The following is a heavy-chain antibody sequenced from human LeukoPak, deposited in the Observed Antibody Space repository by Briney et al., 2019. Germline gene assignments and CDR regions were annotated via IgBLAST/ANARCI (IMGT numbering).Heavy chain of an antibody. D-gene: IGHD6-13*01. CDR3: ARDRRSSSWRNFDY. Sequence: GGSLRLSCAASGFTFSSYAMHWVRQAPGKGLEWVAVISYDGSNKYYADSVKGRFTISRDNSKNTLYLQMNSLRAEDTAVYYCARDRRSSSWRNFDYWGQGTLVTVSS. V-gene: IGHV3-30*04. CDR2: ISYDGSNK. CDR1: GFTFSSYA. J-gene: IGHJ4*02.